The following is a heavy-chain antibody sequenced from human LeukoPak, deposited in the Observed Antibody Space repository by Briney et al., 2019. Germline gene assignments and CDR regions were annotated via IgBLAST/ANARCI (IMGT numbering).Heavy chain of an antibody. CDR2: ISGSGGST. CDR1: GFTFSSYA. V-gene: IGHV3-23*01. D-gene: IGHD3-3*01. Sequence: GGSLRLSCAASGFTFSSYAMSWVRQAPGKGLEWVSAISGSGGSTYYADSVRGRFTISRDNSKNTLYLQMNSLRAEDTAVYYCAKDNDFWSGYYFGYWGQGTLVTVSS. J-gene: IGHJ4*02. CDR3: AKDNDFWSGYYFGY.